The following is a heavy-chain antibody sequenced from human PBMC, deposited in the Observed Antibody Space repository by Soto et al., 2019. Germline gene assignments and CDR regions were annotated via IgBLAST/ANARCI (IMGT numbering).Heavy chain of an antibody. V-gene: IGHV4-34*01. CDR2: INHSGST. CDR1: GGSFSGYY. D-gene: IGHD2-2*01. J-gene: IGHJ5*02. CDR3: AREGGNIVVVPAAPASVGILDWFDP. Sequence: QVQLQQWGAGLLKPSETLSLTCAVYGGSFSGYYWSWIRQPPGKGLEWIGEINHSGSTNYNPSLKSRVTISVDTSKNQFSLKLSSVTAADTAVYYCAREGGNIVVVPAAPASVGILDWFDPWGQGTLVTVSS.